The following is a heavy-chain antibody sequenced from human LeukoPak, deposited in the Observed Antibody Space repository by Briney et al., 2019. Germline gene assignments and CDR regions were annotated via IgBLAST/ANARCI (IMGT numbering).Heavy chain of an antibody. CDR3: ARNPGYFQH. CDR2: ISSSSSSI. CDR1: GFTFSSYS. V-gene: IGHV3-21*01. J-gene: IGHJ1*01. Sequence: GGSLRLSCAASGFTFSSYSMNWVRQAPGKGLEWVSSISSSSSSIYYADSVKGRFTISRDNAKDSLYLQMNSLSAEDTAVYYCARNPGYFQHWGQGTLVTVSS.